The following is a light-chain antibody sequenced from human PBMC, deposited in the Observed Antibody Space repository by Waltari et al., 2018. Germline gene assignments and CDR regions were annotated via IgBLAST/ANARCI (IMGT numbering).Light chain of an antibody. J-gene: IGKJ5*01. Sequence: IQFTHSPSSPSASVGDRVTLTGRASQGISRNLAWYQQKPGKAPKLLISAASTLQSGVPLRFSGSGSGTDFTLTISSLQPEDFATYYCQQLNSYPITFGQGTRLEIK. CDR1: QGISRN. V-gene: IGKV1-9*01. CDR3: QQLNSYPIT. CDR2: AAS.